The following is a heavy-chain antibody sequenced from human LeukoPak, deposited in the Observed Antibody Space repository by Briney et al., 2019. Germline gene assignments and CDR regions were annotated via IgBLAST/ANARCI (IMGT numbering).Heavy chain of an antibody. CDR2: ISAYNGNT. V-gene: IGHV1-18*01. Sequence: ASVKVSCKASGYTFTSYGISWVRQAPGQGLEWMGWISAYNGNTNYAQKLQGRVTMTTDTSTSTAYMELRSLRSDDTAVYYCARETSSYCTNGVCYSPSHYFDYWGQGTLVTVSS. J-gene: IGHJ4*02. CDR1: GYTFTSYG. CDR3: ARETSSYCTNGVCYSPSHYFDY. D-gene: IGHD2-8*01.